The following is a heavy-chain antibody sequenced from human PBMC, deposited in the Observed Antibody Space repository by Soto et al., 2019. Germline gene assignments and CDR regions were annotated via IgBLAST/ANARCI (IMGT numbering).Heavy chain of an antibody. CDR1: GFTFSSYT. CDR3: ARDHLLLHSGDYYRP. Sequence: GGSLRLSCAASGFTFSSYTMNWVRQAPGKGLEWVSSISSSSTYIYYADSVKGRFTISRDNAKKSLYLQMNSLRAEDTAVYYCARDHLLLHSGDYYRPSGQGPLVTVSS. V-gene: IGHV3-21*01. J-gene: IGHJ5*02. CDR2: ISSSSTYI. D-gene: IGHD4-17*01.